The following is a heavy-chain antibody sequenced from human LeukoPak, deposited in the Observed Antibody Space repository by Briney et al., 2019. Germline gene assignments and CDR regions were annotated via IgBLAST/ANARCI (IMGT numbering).Heavy chain of an antibody. CDR2: ISYDGSNK. V-gene: IGHV3-30-3*01. J-gene: IGHJ5*02. CDR3: ARDLPWFDP. Sequence: GGSLRLSCAASGFTFSSYAMHWVRQAPGKGLEWVAVISYDGSNKYYADSVKGRFTISRDNPKNTLYLQMNSLRAEDTAVYYCARDLPWFDPWGQGTLVTVSS. CDR1: GFTFSSYA.